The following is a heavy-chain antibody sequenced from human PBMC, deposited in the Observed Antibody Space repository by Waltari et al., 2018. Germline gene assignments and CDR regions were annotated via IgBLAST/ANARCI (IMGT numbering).Heavy chain of an antibody. V-gene: IGHV3-48*03. J-gene: IGHJ5*02. CDR2: ISSGGSTI. D-gene: IGHD3-10*01. CDR1: GFTFSNHE. CDR3: ARGVTSYYYGSGNWFDP. Sequence: EVQLVESGGGLVQPGGSLKLSGTASGFTFSNHEMNWVRLAPGKGLEWISYISSGGSTIYYADSVKGRFTISRDNAKNSLYLQMNSLRAEDTAVYYCARGVTSYYYGSGNWFDPWGQGTLVTVSS.